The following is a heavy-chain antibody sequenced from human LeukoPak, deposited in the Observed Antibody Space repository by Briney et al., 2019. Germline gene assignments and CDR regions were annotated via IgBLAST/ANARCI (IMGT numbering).Heavy chain of an antibody. Sequence: GGSLRLSCAASGFTFSSYAMSWVRQAPGKGLEWVSVIYSGGSTYYADSVKGRFTISRDNSKNTLYLQMNSLRAEDTAIYYCAKDPVDTAMDLDSWGQGTLVTVSS. CDR1: GFTFSSYA. J-gene: IGHJ4*02. CDR2: IYSGGST. V-gene: IGHV3-23*03. CDR3: AKDPVDTAMDLDS. D-gene: IGHD5-18*01.